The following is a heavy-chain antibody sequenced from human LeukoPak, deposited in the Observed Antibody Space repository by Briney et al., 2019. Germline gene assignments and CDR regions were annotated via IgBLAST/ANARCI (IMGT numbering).Heavy chain of an antibody. CDR1: GFTFSSYE. V-gene: IGHV3-48*03. J-gene: IGHJ4*02. D-gene: IGHD6-13*01. CDR3: ARDPTFRAAAGNFDY. Sequence: GGSLRLSCAASGFTFSSYEMNWVRQAPGKGLEWVSYISSSGSTIYYADSVKGRFTISRDNAKNSPYLQMNSLRAEDTAVYYCARDPTFRAAAGNFDYWGQGTLVTVSS. CDR2: ISSSGSTI.